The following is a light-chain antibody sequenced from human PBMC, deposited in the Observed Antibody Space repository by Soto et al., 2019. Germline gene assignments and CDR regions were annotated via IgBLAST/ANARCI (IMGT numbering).Light chain of an antibody. CDR1: SSDVGAYNY. CDR2: DVS. Sequence: QSALTQPASVSGSPGQSIAISCTGTSSDVGAYNYVSWYQQHPGKAPKLMIYDVSNRPSGVSNRFSGSKSGNTASLTISGLQAEDEADYYCCSDTTRSNYVFGTGTKLTVL. J-gene: IGLJ1*01. V-gene: IGLV2-14*03. CDR3: CSDTTRSNYV.